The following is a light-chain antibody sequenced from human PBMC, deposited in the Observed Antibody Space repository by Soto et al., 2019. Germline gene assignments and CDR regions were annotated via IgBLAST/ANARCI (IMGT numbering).Light chain of an antibody. CDR2: DAS. V-gene: IGKV3-11*01. J-gene: IGKJ4*01. CDR1: QSVSSY. Sequence: IVSTQSPATISVSPGDGATLSCRASQSVSSYLAWYQQKPGQSPRLLISDASNRATGIPARFTGSGSGTDFTLTISSLGPEDFAVYYCQQRSNWPLTFAGGTKVDIK. CDR3: QQRSNWPLT.